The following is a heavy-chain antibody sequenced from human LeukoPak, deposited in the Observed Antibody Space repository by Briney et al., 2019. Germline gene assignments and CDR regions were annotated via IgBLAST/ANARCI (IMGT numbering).Heavy chain of an antibody. CDR1: GGSISTSSYY. D-gene: IGHD1-7*01. J-gene: IGHJ6*03. Sequence: SETLSLTCTVSGGSISTSSYYWGWIRQPPGKGLECIGNTYYSGSTYYNPSLESRVTISVDTSKNQFSLKLSSVTAADTAVYYCARLANSYYYYMDVWGKGTTVTISS. V-gene: IGHV4-39*01. CDR3: ARLANSYYYYMDV. CDR2: TYYSGST.